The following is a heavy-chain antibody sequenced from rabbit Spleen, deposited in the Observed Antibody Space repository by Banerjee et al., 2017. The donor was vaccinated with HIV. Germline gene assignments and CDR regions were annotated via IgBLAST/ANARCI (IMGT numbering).Heavy chain of an antibody. Sequence: QSLEESGGDLVKPGASLTLTCTASGFSFSSSYWICWVRQAPGKGLEWIACIYGGSSGYTNYASWAKGRFTISKTSSTTVTLQMTSLTVADTATYFCARDTGTSFSSYGMALWGPGTLVTVS. V-gene: IGHV1S40*01. CDR2: IYGGSSGYT. CDR1: GFSFSSSYW. CDR3: ARDTGTSFSSYGMAL. D-gene: IGHD7-1*01. J-gene: IGHJ6*01.